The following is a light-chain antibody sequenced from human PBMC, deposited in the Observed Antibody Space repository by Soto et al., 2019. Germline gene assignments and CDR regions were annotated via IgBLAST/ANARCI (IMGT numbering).Light chain of an antibody. Sequence: EIVLTQSPATPSLSPGERATLSCRASQSVSSYLAWYQQKPGPAPRLLIYDASDRATGIPARFSGSGSGTDFTLTISSLEPEDFAVYYCQQRSNWPLTFGGGTKVEIK. V-gene: IGKV3-11*01. CDR2: DAS. CDR1: QSVSSY. J-gene: IGKJ4*01. CDR3: QQRSNWPLT.